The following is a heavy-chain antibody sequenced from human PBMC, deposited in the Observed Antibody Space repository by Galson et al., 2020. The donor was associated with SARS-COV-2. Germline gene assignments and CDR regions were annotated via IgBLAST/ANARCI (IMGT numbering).Heavy chain of an antibody. CDR1: GYTFASYL. CDR3: ARSPGYSYGYYLDS. J-gene: IGHJ4*02. Sequence: GESLKISCKGSGYTFASYLIGWVRQIPGKGLEWMWIIYPGDSDTKYSPSFQGQVTISADKSISTAYLQWSSLKASDTAIYYCARSPGYSYGYYLDSWGQGTPVTVSS. D-gene: IGHD5-18*01. V-gene: IGHV5-51*01. CDR2: IYPGDSDT.